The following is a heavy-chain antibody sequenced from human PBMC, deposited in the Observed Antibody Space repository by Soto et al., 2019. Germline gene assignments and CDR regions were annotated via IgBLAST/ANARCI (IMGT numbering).Heavy chain of an antibody. CDR3: ASGIQLWLRRINNGYSG. D-gene: IGHD5-18*01. Sequence: QVQLVQSGAEVKKPESSVKVSCKAPGGTFSTYAISWVRQAPGQGLEWMGGSIPMFGTANYAQRFQDRVTITADESTKTVYMELSSLKSEDTAVYFCASGIQLWLRRINNGYSGWGQGTLVTVSS. CDR1: GGTFSTYA. V-gene: IGHV1-69*12. J-gene: IGHJ4*02. CDR2: SIPMFGTA.